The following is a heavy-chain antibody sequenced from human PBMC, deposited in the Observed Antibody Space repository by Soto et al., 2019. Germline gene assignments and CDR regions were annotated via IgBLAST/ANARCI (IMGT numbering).Heavy chain of an antibody. V-gene: IGHV3-53*01. D-gene: IGHD3-10*01. CDR1: GFTVSNNY. Sequence: EVQLVESGGGLIQPGGSLRLSCAVSGFTVSNNYMSWVRQAPGKGLEGVSVIYSGGYTAYGDSVKGRFTISRDNSKNTPFLKKNSLGAAAPAVFYWARPPGGGGYWGQGTLVTVSS. J-gene: IGHJ4*02. CDR3: ARPPGGGGY. CDR2: IYSGGYT.